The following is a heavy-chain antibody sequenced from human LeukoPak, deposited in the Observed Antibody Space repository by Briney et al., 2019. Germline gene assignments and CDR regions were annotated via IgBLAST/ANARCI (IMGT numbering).Heavy chain of an antibody. J-gene: IGHJ3*02. Sequence: GESLKISCKDSGYSFTSYWVGWVRQMPGKGLEWMGIIYPGDSDTRYSPSFQGQVTISADKSISTAYLQWSSLKASDTAMYYCARPRSIEMATITDAFDIWGQGTMVTVSS. D-gene: IGHD5-24*01. V-gene: IGHV5-51*01. CDR2: IYPGDSDT. CDR3: ARPRSIEMATITDAFDI. CDR1: GYSFTSYW.